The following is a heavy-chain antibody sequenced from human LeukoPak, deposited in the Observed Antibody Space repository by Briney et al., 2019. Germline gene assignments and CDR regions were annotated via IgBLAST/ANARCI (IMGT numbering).Heavy chain of an antibody. CDR1: GGSISSYY. J-gene: IGHJ5*02. CDR2: IYYSGST. CDR3: ARGWGSLDWFDP. V-gene: IGHV4-59*01. Sequence: SETLSLTCTVSGGSISSYYWSWIRQPPVKGLEWIGYIYYSGSTTYNPSLKSRVTISVDTSKKQFSLKLSSVTAADTAVYYCARGWGSLDWFDPWGQGTLVTVSS. D-gene: IGHD1-1*01.